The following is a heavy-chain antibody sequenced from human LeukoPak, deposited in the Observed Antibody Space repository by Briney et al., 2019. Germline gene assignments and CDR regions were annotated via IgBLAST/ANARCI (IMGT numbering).Heavy chain of an antibody. J-gene: IGHJ4*02. Sequence: GGSLRLSCAASGFTFSSYAMSWVRQAPGKGLEWVSYISSSGSTIYYADSVKGRFTISRDNAKNSLYLQMNSLRAEDTAVYYCARDIGPADYDILTGDYWGQGTLVTVSS. D-gene: IGHD3-9*01. CDR3: ARDIGPADYDILTGDY. CDR2: ISSSGSTI. CDR1: GFTFSSYA. V-gene: IGHV3-48*04.